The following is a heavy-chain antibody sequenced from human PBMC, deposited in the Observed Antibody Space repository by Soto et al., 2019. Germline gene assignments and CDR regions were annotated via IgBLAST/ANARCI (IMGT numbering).Heavy chain of an antibody. Sequence: PSETLSLTCTVSGGSISGDYYWNWIRQAPGKGLEWIGYVYHTGSTYHNPSLKSRGSISVDTSNNQFSLKLSSVTAADTAVYYCARTQDILTGYYILDPWGQGTLVTVSS. V-gene: IGHV4-30-4*01. D-gene: IGHD3-9*01. J-gene: IGHJ5*02. CDR2: VYHTGST. CDR3: ARTQDILTGYYILDP. CDR1: GGSISGDYY.